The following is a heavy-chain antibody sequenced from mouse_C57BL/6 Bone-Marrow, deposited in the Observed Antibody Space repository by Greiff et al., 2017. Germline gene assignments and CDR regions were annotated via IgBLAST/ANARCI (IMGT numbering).Heavy chain of an antibody. CDR1: GFTFSDYY. D-gene: IGHD2-3*01. V-gene: IGHV5-12*01. CDR2: ISTGGGST. CDR3: ARHKDDGYNGYFDV. Sequence: EVQLVESGGGLVQPGGSLKLSCAASGFTFSDYYMYWVRQTPEKRLEWVAYISTGGGSTYYPDTVKGLFPISRDNAKHTLYMQMSRLKSEDTAMYYCARHKDDGYNGYFDVWGTGTTVTVSS. J-gene: IGHJ1*03.